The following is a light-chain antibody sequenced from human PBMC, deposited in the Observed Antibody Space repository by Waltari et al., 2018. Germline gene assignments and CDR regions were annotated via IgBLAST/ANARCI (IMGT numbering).Light chain of an antibody. V-gene: IGLV2-8*01. CDR3: SSYAGSNNWV. Sequence: QSALTQPPSASGSPGQSVTISCTGSSSDVGGYNYVSWYQQHPGKAPKLMIYEVSKRPSGVPDRFSGSKSVNTASLTVSGLQADDEADYYCSSYAGSNNWVFGGGTKLTVL. CDR1: SSDVGGYNY. CDR2: EVS. J-gene: IGLJ3*02.